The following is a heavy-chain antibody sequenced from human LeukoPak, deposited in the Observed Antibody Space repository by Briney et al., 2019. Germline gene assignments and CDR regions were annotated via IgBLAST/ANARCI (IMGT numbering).Heavy chain of an antibody. Sequence: PGGSLRLSCTASGFSFSSNWMTWVRQAPGKGLEWVSVIYSGGSTYYADSVKGRFTISRDNSKNTLYLQMHSLRAEDTAVYYCARAYGDYTVDWYFDLWGRGTLVTVSS. CDR3: ARAYGDYTVDWYFDL. CDR2: IYSGGST. D-gene: IGHD4-17*01. CDR1: GFSFSSNW. V-gene: IGHV3-66*01. J-gene: IGHJ2*01.